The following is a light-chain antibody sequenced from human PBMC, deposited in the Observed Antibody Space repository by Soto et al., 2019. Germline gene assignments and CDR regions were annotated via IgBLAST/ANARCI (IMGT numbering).Light chain of an antibody. CDR3: QQYYTTPLT. Sequence: DIVMTQSPDPLAVSLGERATINCKSSRSVLYSSNNKNYLAWYQQQPGQPPKLLIYWASIRESGVPDRFSGSGSGTDFTLTISSLQAEDVAVYYCQQYYTTPLTFGGGTKVEIK. CDR2: WAS. J-gene: IGKJ4*01. CDR1: RSVLYSSNNKNY. V-gene: IGKV4-1*01.